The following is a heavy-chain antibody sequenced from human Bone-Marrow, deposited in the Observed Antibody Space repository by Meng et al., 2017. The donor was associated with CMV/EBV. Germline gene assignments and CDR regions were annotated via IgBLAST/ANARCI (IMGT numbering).Heavy chain of an antibody. CDR3: ARDGGSGLGLVFDI. Sequence: GSLRLSCTVSGGSISSSSYYWGWIRQSPGKGLEWIGYFSDSGSTNYNPSLKHRVTILVDMSKKQFSLEMTSVTAADTAMYYCARDGGSGLGLVFDIWGQGRMVTVSS. V-gene: IGHV4-61*05. J-gene: IGHJ3*02. CDR1: GGSISSSSYY. CDR2: FSDSGST. D-gene: IGHD1-26*01.